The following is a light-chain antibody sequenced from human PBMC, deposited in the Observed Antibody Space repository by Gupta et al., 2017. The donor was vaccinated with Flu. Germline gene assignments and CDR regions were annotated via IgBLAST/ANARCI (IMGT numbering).Light chain of an antibody. Sequence: APRLLIYNDNQRPSGVPDRFSGSKSGTSASLAIGGLQSEDEADYYCAAWDDSLTALSADGSLTGLWVFGGGTKLSVL. J-gene: IGLJ3*02. CDR2: NDN. V-gene: IGLV1-44*01. CDR3: AAWDDSLTALSADGSLTGLWV.